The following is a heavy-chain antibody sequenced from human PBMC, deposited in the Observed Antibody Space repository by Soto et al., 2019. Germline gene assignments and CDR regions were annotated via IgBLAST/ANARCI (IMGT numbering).Heavy chain of an antibody. CDR3: AKGPLRYYGEYNWFDP. V-gene: IGHV3-23*01. D-gene: IGHD4-17*01. CDR2: ISGSGGST. Sequence: GGSLRLSCAASGFTFSSYAMSWVRQAPGKGLEWVSAISGSGGSTYYADSVKGRFTISRDNSKNTLYLQMNSLRAEDTAVYYCAKGPLRYYGEYNWFDPWGQGTLVTVSS. CDR1: GFTFSSYA. J-gene: IGHJ5*02.